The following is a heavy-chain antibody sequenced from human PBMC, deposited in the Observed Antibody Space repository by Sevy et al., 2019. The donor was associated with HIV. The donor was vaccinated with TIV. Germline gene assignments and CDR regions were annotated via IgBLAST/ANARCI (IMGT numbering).Heavy chain of an antibody. Sequence: GESLKISCSASGFTFSSYAMHWVRQAPGKGLEYVSAISSNGGSTYYADSVKGRFTISRDNSKNTLYLQMSSLRAEDTAVYYCVKPLIVVVVAASFDYWGQGTLVTVSS. CDR3: VKPLIVVVVAASFDY. V-gene: IGHV3-64D*06. CDR2: ISSNGGST. D-gene: IGHD2-15*01. J-gene: IGHJ4*02. CDR1: GFTFSSYA.